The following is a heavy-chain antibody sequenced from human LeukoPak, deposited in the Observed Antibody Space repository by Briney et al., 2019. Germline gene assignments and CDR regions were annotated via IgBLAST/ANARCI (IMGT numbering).Heavy chain of an antibody. V-gene: IGHV3-23*01. CDR3: AKSRVEYQLLDFDY. J-gene: IGHJ4*02. Sequence: GGTLRLSCAASGFTFSSYGMSWVRQAPGQGLEWVSAISGSGGSTYYADSVKGRFTISRDNCKNTLYLQMNSLRAGDTAVYYCAKSRVEYQLLDFDYWGQGTLVTVSS. CDR1: GFTFSSYG. CDR2: ISGSGGST. D-gene: IGHD2-2*01.